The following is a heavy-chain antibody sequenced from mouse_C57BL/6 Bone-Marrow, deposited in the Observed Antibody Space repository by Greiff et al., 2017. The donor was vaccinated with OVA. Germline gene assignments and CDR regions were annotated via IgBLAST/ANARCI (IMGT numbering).Heavy chain of an antibody. D-gene: IGHD1-1*01. Sequence: QVQLKQSGAELVRPGASVKLSCKASGYTFTDYYINWVKQRPGQGLEWIARIYPGSGNTYYNEKFKGKATLTAEKSSSTAYMQLSSLTSEDSAFYFCARWDYCGAWFAYWGQGTLVTVSA. CDR1: GYTFTDYY. CDR3: ARWDYCGAWFAY. J-gene: IGHJ3*01. V-gene: IGHV1-76*01. CDR2: IYPGSGNT.